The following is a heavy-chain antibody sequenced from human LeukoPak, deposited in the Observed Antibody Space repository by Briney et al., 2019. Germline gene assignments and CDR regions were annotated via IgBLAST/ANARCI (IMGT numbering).Heavy chain of an antibody. V-gene: IGHV5-51*01. CDR3: ARHDSGYDPIIEY. D-gene: IGHD5-12*01. CDR1: GYNFINYW. Sequence: GESLKISCKASGYNFINYWIGWERQMPGKGLEWMGIIYPGDFDTRYSPSFEGQVTISADVSINTVYLQWRSLKASGSAMFYCARHDSGYDPIIEYWGQGTLVTVSP. CDR2: IYPGDFDT. J-gene: IGHJ4*02.